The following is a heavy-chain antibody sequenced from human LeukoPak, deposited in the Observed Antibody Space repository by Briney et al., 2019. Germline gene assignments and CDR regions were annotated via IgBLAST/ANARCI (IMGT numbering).Heavy chain of an antibody. CDR2: IIPIFGTA. J-gene: IGHJ4*02. CDR1: GGTFSSYA. V-gene: IGHV1-69*05. D-gene: IGHD2-21*02. CDR3: ARLPDPPYCGGDCYSY. Sequence: EASVKVSCKASGGTFSSYAISWVRQAPGQGLEWMGGIIPIFGTANYAQKFQGRVTMTRDTSTSTVYMKLSSLRSEDTAVYYCARLPDPPYCGGDCYSYWGQGTLVTVSS.